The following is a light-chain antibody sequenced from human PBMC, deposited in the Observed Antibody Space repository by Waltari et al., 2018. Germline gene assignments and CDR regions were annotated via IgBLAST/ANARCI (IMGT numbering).Light chain of an antibody. CDR2: RAS. CDR3: QQYNAWPLT. J-gene: IGKJ3*01. V-gene: IGKV3-15*01. Sequence: ESVMTQSPVFLTASPGERATLSCTASQNINNNLAWYQQKPGQPPKLLIYRASTRATGIPARFSGSGSGTQFTLTISSLQSEDFAVYFCQQYNAWPLTFGAGTKVHIK. CDR1: QNINNN.